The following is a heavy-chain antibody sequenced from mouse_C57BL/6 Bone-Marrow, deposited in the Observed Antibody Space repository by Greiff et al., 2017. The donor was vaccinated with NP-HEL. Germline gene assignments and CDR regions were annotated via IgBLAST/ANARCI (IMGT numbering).Heavy chain of an antibody. CDR3: TTGSSSPYAMDY. J-gene: IGHJ4*01. CDR1: GFTLTADS. Sequence: VQLQQSGAELVRPGASVKLSCTVSGFTLTADSMHWVQQRPEQGLEWIGWFDPEHGDTEYASKFQGTAPITVDTSSNPAYLQLSSVTSEDISVYYCTTGSSSPYAMDYWGQGTSVSVSS. D-gene: IGHD1-1*01. CDR2: FDPEHGDT. V-gene: IGHV14-4*01.